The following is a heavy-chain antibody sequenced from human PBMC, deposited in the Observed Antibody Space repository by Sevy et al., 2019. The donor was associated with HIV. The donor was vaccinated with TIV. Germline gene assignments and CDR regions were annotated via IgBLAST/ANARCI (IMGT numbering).Heavy chain of an antibody. CDR2: INPDSGGP. J-gene: IGHJ4*02. CDR3: VRDDRDGYFEY. CDR1: GYTFTGYY. Sequence: AAVKVSCKASGYTFTGYYMHWMRQAPRQGLERMGWINPDSGGPIYAPKFQGRVTLTRDTSISTAYMDLSRLKSDDTAVYYCVRDDRDGYFEYWGQGTLVTVSS. V-gene: IGHV1-2*02.